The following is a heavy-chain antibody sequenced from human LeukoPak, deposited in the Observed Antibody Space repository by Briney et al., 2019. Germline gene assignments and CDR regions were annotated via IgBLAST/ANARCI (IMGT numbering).Heavy chain of an antibody. CDR3: ARVAAGFVPFDY. Sequence: PSETLSLTCTVSGGSISSSSYYCGWIRQPPGKGLEWIGSIYYSGSTYYNPSLKSRVTISVDTSKNQFSLKLSSVTAADTAVYYCARVAAGFVPFDYWGQGTLVTVSS. J-gene: IGHJ4*02. CDR1: GGSISSSSYY. CDR2: IYYSGST. V-gene: IGHV4-39*01. D-gene: IGHD6-19*01.